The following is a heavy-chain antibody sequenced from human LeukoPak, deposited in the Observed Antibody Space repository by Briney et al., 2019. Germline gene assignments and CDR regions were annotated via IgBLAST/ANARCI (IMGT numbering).Heavy chain of an antibody. V-gene: IGHV4-30-2*01. Sequence: SETLSLTCTVSGGSISSGGYYWSWIRQPPGKGLEWIGYIYHSGSTYYNPSLKSRVTISVDRSKNQFSLKLSSVTAADTAVYYCASLPGIRACGYWGQGTLVTVSS. CDR1: GGSISSGGYY. D-gene: IGHD1-1*01. J-gene: IGHJ4*02. CDR3: ASLPGIRACGY. CDR2: IYHSGST.